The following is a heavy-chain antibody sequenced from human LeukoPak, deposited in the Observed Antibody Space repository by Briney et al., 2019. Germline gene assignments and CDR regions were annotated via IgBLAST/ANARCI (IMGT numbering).Heavy chain of an antibody. D-gene: IGHD5-18*01. CDR3: AKLVDTAMAPHDY. CDR2: ISGSGGST. CDR1: GFTFSSYA. Sequence: PGGSLRLSCAASGFTFSSYAMSWVRQAPGKGLEWVSAISGSGGSTYYADSVKGRFTISRNNAKNTLYLQMNSLTAEDTAVYYCAKLVDTAMAPHDYWGQGTLVTVSS. J-gene: IGHJ4*02. V-gene: IGHV3-23*01.